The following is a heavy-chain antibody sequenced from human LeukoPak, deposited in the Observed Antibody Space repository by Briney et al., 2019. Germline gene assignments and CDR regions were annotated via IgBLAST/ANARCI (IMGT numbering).Heavy chain of an antibody. D-gene: IGHD1-26*01. CDR1: EFTFDDFS. Sequence: GGSLRLSCAASEFTFDDFSMNWVRQAPGTGLEWVSLITWDGSATYYADSVKGRFTISRDNSKNSLYLQMNSLRTEDTAVYYCAKSDNPWEPVNPFDYWGQGTLVTVSS. J-gene: IGHJ4*02. CDR3: AKSDNPWEPVNPFDY. CDR2: ITWDGSAT. V-gene: IGHV3-43*01.